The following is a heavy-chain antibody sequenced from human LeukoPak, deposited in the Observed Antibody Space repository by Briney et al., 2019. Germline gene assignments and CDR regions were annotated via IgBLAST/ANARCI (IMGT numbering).Heavy chain of an antibody. CDR1: GGSMSDFC. D-gene: IGHD3-22*01. Sequence: NPSETLSLTCTVSGGSMSDFCWTWIRQPPGKGPEWIGGFYYSRSTSGSSYYNPSLKSRVTISVDTSKNQFSLKLSSVTAADTAVYYCARGFVNYYDSSGLLWDWGQGTLVTVSS. V-gene: IGHV4-59*01. J-gene: IGHJ4*02. CDR2: FYYSRST. CDR3: ARGFVNYYDSSGLLWD.